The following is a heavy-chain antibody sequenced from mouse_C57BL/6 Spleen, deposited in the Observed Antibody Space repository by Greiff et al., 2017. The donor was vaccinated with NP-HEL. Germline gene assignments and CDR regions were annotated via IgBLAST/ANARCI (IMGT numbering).Heavy chain of an antibody. CDR1: GYAFSSSW. V-gene: IGHV1-82*01. CDR3: ARITTVPGY. CDR2: IYPGDGDT. D-gene: IGHD1-1*01. Sequence: QVQLKESGPELVKPGASVKISCKASGYAFSSSWMNWVKQRPGKGLEWIGRIYPGDGDTNYNGKFKGKATLTADKSSSTAYMQLSSLTSEDSAVYFCARITTVPGYWGQGTTLTVSS. J-gene: IGHJ2*01.